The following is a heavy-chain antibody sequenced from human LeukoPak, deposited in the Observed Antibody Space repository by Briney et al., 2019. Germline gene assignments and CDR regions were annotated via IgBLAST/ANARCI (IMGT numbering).Heavy chain of an antibody. CDR3: ARDNRPYYYYYGMDV. CDR1: GGTFSSYA. J-gene: IGHJ6*04. D-gene: IGHD2/OR15-2a*01. Sequence: PVKVSCKASGGTFSSYAISWVRQAPGQGLEWMGGIIPIFGTANYAQKFQGRVTITADESTSTAYMELSSLRSEDTAVYYCARDNRPYYYYYGMDVWGKGTTVTVSS. CDR2: IIPIFGTA. V-gene: IGHV1-69*13.